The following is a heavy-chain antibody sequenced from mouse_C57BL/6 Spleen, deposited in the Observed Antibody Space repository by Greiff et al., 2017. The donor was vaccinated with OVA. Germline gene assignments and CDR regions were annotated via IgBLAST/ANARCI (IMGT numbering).Heavy chain of an antibody. D-gene: IGHD1-1*01. CDR2: INPNNGGT. J-gene: IGHJ2*01. V-gene: IGHV1-26*01. CDR1: GYTFTDYY. Sequence: VQLQQSGPELVKPGASVKISCKASGYTFTDYYMNWVKQSHGKSLEWIGDINPNNGGTSYNQKFKGKATLTVDKSSSTAYMELRSLTSEDSAVYYCARGHITTVVLDYCDYWGQGTTLTVSS. CDR3: ARGHITTVVLDYCDY.